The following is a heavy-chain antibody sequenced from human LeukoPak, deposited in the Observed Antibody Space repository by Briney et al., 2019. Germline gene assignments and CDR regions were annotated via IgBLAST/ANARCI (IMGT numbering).Heavy chain of an antibody. D-gene: IGHD4-17*01. Sequence: PGGSLRLSCAASGFTFSSYAMSWVRQAPGKGLEWVSSISSSSSYIYYADSVKGRFTISRDNAKNSLYLQMNNLRAEDTAVYYCATEDDYGDAGVDYWGQGTLVTVSS. CDR1: GFTFSSYA. J-gene: IGHJ4*02. CDR3: ATEDDYGDAGVDY. CDR2: ISSSSSYI. V-gene: IGHV3-21*01.